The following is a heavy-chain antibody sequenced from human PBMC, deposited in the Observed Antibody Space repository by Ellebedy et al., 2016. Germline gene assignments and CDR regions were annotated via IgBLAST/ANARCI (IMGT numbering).Heavy chain of an antibody. J-gene: IGHJ6*02. D-gene: IGHD6-6*01. CDR1: GGSFSGYY. Sequence: GSLRLSCAVYGGSFSGYYWSWIRQPPGKGLEWIGEINHSGSTNYNPSLKSRVTISVDTSKNQFSLKLSSVTAADTAVYYCARGVRARPPHGHYYYYYGMDVWGQGTTVTVSS. CDR2: INHSGST. V-gene: IGHV4-34*01. CDR3: ARGVRARPPHGHYYYYYGMDV.